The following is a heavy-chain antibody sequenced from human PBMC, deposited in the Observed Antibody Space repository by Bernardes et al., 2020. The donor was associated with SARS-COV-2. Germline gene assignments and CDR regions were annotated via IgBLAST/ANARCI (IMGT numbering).Heavy chain of an antibody. D-gene: IGHD1-26*01. J-gene: IGHJ5*02. CDR1: GGSISSYY. Sequence: SETLSLTRTVSGGSISSYYWNWIRQPAGKGLEWIGRIYTSGSTNYNPSLKSRVTLSVDTSKNQFSLKLSSVTAADTAVYYCARERVGTTGDWFDPWGQGTLVTVSS. CDR3: ARERVGTTGDWFDP. CDR2: IYTSGST. V-gene: IGHV4-4*07.